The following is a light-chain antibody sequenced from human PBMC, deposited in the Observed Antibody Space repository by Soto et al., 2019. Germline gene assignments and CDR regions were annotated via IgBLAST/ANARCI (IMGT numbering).Light chain of an antibody. CDR1: TSDIGGYNF. Sequence: QSALTQPASVSGSPGQSITISCTGTTSDIGGYNFVSWYQHHPGKAPHLMIYQVSNRPSGVSNRFSGSKSGNTASLTISGLQAEDEADYYCSSFTSTITLVFGGGTKLTVL. J-gene: IGLJ2*01. CDR3: SSFTSTITLV. CDR2: QVS. V-gene: IGLV2-14*01.